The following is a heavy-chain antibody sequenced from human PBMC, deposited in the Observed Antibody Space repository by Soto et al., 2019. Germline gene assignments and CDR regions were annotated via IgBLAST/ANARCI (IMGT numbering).Heavy chain of an antibody. CDR3: AKGLDDDGDTD. Sequence: EVRLLESGGGLAQPGGSLRLSCAASGFTFRRYAMSWVRQAPGKGLEWIAGVSQSGNKTFYADSVRGRFIISRDNYRNTLFLQMSNVRGDDTALYFCAKGLDDDGDTDWGQGTLVTVSS. CDR2: VSQSGNKT. D-gene: IGHD1-1*01. V-gene: IGHV3-23*01. CDR1: GFTFRRYA. J-gene: IGHJ4*02.